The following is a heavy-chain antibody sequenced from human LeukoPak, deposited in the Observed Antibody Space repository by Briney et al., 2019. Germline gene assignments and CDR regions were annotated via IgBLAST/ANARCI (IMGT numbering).Heavy chain of an antibody. CDR2: ISASGSNI. CDR3: ARESRAADDNSVGFDP. Sequence: GGSLRLSCSASGFTFSSFETHWVRQAPGKGLEWDSYISASGSNIYYLDSVKGRFTISRDNAKNSLFLQMNSLRADDTAVYYCARESRAADDNSVGFDPWGQGTLVTVSS. V-gene: IGHV3-48*03. CDR1: GFTFSSFE. D-gene: IGHD1-20*01. J-gene: IGHJ5*02.